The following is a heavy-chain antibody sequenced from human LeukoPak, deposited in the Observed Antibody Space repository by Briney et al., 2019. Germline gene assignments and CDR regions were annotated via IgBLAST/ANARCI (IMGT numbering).Heavy chain of an antibody. CDR2: IYTSGST. V-gene: IGHV4-61*02. CDR3: ARDRYNYDSSGSRWFDP. CDR1: GGSISSGSYY. Sequence: PSQTLSLTCTVSGGSISSGSYYWSWIRQPAGKGLEWIGRIYTSGSTNYNPSLKSRVTISVDTSKNQFSLKLRSVTAADTAVYYCARDRYNYDSSGSRWFDPWGQGTLVTVSS. D-gene: IGHD3-22*01. J-gene: IGHJ5*02.